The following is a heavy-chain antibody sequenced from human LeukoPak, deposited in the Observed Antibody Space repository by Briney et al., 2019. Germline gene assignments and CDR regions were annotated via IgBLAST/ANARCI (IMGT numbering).Heavy chain of an antibody. Sequence: HPGGSLRLSCAASGFTFSSYGMHWVCQAPGKGLEWVAVISYDGSNKYYADSVKGRFTIPRDNSKNTLYLQMNSLRAEDTAVYYCAKSAADSSGYYIDYWSQGTLVTVSS. CDR2: ISYDGSNK. D-gene: IGHD3-22*01. V-gene: IGHV3-30*18. J-gene: IGHJ4*02. CDR1: GFTFSSYG. CDR3: AKSAADSSGYYIDY.